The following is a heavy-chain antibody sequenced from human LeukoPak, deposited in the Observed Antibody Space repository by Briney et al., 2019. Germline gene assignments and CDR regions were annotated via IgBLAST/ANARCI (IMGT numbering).Heavy chain of an antibody. Sequence: PGGSLRLSCAASGFTFSSYAMHWVRQAPGKGLEYVSAITSNGANTYYADSVKGRFSISRDNSKNTVYLQMGSLRTEDMAVYYCAGARRRAQHSYYFASWAQAPLVTV. CDR2: ITSNGANT. CDR1: GFTFSSYA. CDR3: AGARRRAQHSYYFAS. V-gene: IGHV3-64*02. D-gene: IGHD3-3*02. J-gene: IGHJ4*02.